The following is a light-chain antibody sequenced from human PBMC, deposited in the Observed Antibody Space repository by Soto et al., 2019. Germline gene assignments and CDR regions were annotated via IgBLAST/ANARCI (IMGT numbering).Light chain of an antibody. CDR1: QTISSW. CDR2: KAS. Sequence: DIQMTQSPSTLSVSVVDRLTITCRASQTISSWLSWYQQKPGKAPPLLIYKASTLKSGVPSRFSGSGSGTEFTTTTSSLQPDDFETYYCQPYNSYSEAFGPGTQVEIK. V-gene: IGKV1-5*03. J-gene: IGKJ1*01. CDR3: QPYNSYSEA.